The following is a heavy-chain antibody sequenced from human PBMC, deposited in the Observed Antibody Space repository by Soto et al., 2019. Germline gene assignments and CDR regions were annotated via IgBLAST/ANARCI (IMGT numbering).Heavy chain of an antibody. CDR2: INHSGST. CDR3: ARGRTTFLIAAAGTIRWFDP. V-gene: IGHV4-34*01. D-gene: IGHD6-13*01. Sequence: PSETLSLTCAVYGGSFSGYYWSWIRQPPGKGLEWIGEINHSGSTNYNPSLKSRVTISVDTSKNQFSLKLSSVTAADTAVYYCARGRTTFLIAAAGTIRWFDPWGQGTLVTVSS. CDR1: GGSFSGYY. J-gene: IGHJ5*02.